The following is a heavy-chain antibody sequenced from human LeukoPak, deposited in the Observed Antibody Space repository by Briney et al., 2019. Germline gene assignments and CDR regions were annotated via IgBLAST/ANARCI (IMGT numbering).Heavy chain of an antibody. Sequence: SETLSLTCTVSGGSISSYYWSWIRQPAGKGLEWIGRIYTSGTPNYNPSLKSRVTMSLDTSKNQFSLKLSSVTAADTAVYYCARDRMDPNWFDPWGQGTLVTVSS. CDR2: IYTSGTP. J-gene: IGHJ5*02. CDR1: GGSISSYY. CDR3: ARDRMDPNWFDP. D-gene: IGHD2-2*03. V-gene: IGHV4-4*07.